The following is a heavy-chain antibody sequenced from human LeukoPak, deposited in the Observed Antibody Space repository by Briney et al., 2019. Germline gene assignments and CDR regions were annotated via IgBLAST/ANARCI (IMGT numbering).Heavy chain of an antibody. D-gene: IGHD6-19*01. CDR1: GFTFSSYW. V-gene: IGHV3-7*03. J-gene: IGHJ5*02. CDR3: AREGDLAVAGMIFLNWFDP. Sequence: GGSLRLSCAASGFTFSSYWMSWVRQAPGKGLEWVANIKQDGSEKYCVDSVKGRFTISRDNVKKSLYLQMNSLRSEDTAVYYCAREGDLAVAGMIFLNWFDPWGQGTLVTVSS. CDR2: IKQDGSEK.